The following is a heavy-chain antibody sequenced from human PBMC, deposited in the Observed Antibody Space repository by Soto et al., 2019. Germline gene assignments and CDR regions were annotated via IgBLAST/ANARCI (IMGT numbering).Heavy chain of an antibody. J-gene: IGHJ6*02. Sequence: QVHLQESGPGLVKPSETLSLTCTISGASISSLYWSWVRQPPGKGLEWIGYIHYSGSTNYNPSLKSRVTILVDTSKNKFSLRLSSVTAADTAVYYCARGGWSMDVWGQGTTVTVSS. CDR3: ARGGWSMDV. V-gene: IGHV4-59*11. CDR1: GASISSLY. CDR2: IHYSGST. D-gene: IGHD2-15*01.